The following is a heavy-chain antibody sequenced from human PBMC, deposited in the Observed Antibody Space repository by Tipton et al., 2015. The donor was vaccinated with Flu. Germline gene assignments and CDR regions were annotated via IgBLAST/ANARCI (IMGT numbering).Heavy chain of an antibody. CDR3: ARDLGYYSGASRGGWFDP. D-gene: IGHD2-15*01. J-gene: IGHJ5*02. Sequence: TASGFTFSRYAMHWVRQAPGKGLEWVAVVSLDGRNKYYADSVRGRFTISRDNSKNTQYLQMSSLRVEDTAVYYCARDLGYYSGASRGGWFDPWGQGTLVTVSS. CDR1: GFTFSRYA. V-gene: IGHV3-30*03. CDR2: VSLDGRNK.